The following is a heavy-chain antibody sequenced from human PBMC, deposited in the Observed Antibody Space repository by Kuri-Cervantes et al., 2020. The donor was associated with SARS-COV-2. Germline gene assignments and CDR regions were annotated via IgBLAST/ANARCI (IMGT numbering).Heavy chain of an antibody. J-gene: IGHJ4*02. D-gene: IGHD2-15*01. CDR2: INHSGST. CDR1: GGSFSGYY. Sequence: SETLSLTCAVYGGSFSGYYWSWIRQPPGKGLEWIGEINHSGSTNYNPSLKSRVTISVDTSKNQFSLKLSSVTAADTAVYYCARVHCSGGSCYEDYWGRGTPVTVSS. V-gene: IGHV4-34*01. CDR3: ARVHCSGGSCYEDY.